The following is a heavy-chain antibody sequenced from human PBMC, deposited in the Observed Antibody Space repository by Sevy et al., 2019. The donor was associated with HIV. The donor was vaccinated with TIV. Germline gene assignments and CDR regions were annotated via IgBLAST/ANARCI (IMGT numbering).Heavy chain of an antibody. J-gene: IGHJ1*01. V-gene: IGHV3-30*04. Sequence: GGSLSPSCAPSGFTSGGNSMPWAPQAQAKGLEWVATKSFDASIKNYADSVKARLTISRDNFQNSLFLQMNSLRPEDTAVYYCALERLSSDVAEYFQNWGQGTLVTVSS. CDR2: KSFDASIK. CDR1: GFTSGGNS. D-gene: IGHD1-1*01. CDR3: ALERLSSDVAEYFQN.